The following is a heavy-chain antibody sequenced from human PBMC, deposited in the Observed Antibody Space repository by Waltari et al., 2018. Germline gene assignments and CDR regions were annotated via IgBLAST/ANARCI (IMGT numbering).Heavy chain of an antibody. V-gene: IGHV3-74*01. CDR2: INSDGTNT. Sequence: EVQLVESGGGLVQSGGSLRLTCEASGFSFSSSWMHWVRQGPEKGPVWSSRINSDGTNTNYADSVKGRFTISRDNFADTLFLEMNSLRPDDTAVYYCAREYDFWSGYHAFDLWGQGTKVTVFS. CDR3: AREYDFWSGYHAFDL. J-gene: IGHJ3*01. CDR1: GFSFSSSW. D-gene: IGHD3-3*01.